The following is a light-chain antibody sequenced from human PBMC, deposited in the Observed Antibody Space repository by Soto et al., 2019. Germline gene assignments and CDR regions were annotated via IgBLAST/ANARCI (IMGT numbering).Light chain of an antibody. CDR2: GAS. CDR3: QQYNNWPPNT. Sequence: EIVLTQSPGALSLSPGERATLSCRASQSFSSNYLAWYQQKPGQAPRLLIYGASSRASGIPDRFSGSGSGTDFTLTISSLQSEDFAVYYCQQYNNWPPNTFGGGTKVDIK. V-gene: IGKV3-20*01. CDR1: QSFSSNY. J-gene: IGKJ4*01.